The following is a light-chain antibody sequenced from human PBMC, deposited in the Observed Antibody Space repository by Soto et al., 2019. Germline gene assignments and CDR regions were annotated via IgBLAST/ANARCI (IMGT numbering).Light chain of an antibody. CDR3: QSYDSSLSRRWV. CDR1: SSNIGAGYP. V-gene: IGLV1-40*01. Sequence: QSVLTQPPSVSGAPGQRVTISCTGSSSNIGAGYPVHWYQQLPGTAPKLLVAGNRPSGVPDQFSVSKSGASASLAITGLQAEDEADYYCQSYDSSLSRRWVFGGGTKVTVL. CDR2: G. J-gene: IGLJ3*02.